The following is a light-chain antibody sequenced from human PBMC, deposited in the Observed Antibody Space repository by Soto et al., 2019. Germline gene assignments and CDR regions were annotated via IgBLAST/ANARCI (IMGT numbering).Light chain of an antibody. Sequence: DIQLTQSPSTLSAFVGDRVTISCRASQTITYCLAWYQQRPGKAPRLLIFDASTLHSGVPARFSGSGSGTEFTLTINHLQPDDFATYFCQQCKTYPFTFGQGTRLDIK. CDR1: QTITYC. V-gene: IGKV1-5*01. CDR2: DAS. CDR3: QQCKTYPFT. J-gene: IGKJ5*01.